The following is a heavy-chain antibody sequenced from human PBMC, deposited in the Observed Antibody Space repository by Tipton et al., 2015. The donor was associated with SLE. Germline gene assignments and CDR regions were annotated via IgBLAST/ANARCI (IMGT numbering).Heavy chain of an antibody. D-gene: IGHD6-13*01. CDR1: GGSFSGYY. Sequence: TLSLTCAVYGGSFSGYYWSWIRQPPGKGLEWIGEINHSGSTNYNPSLKSRVTISVGTSKNQFSLKLSSVTAADTAVYYCASRPSSSWYNYYYYYYMDVWGKGTTVTVSS. CDR3: ASRPSSSWYNYYYYYYMDV. J-gene: IGHJ6*03. V-gene: IGHV4-34*01. CDR2: INHSGST.